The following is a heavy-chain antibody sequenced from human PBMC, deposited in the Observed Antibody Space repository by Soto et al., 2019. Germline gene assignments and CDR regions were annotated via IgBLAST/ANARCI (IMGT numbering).Heavy chain of an antibody. D-gene: IGHD6-6*01. J-gene: IGHJ5*02. CDR2: ISGYNGNT. CDR3: ARKSSSSSWFDP. CDR1: GYTFSNYG. V-gene: IGHV1-18*01. Sequence: SVKVSCKSSGYTFSNYGISWVGQAPGQGLEWMGWISGYNGNTNYAQNFQGRVAMTADPSTRTAYMDLRSLISDDTAVYFCARKSSSSSWFDPWGQGTLVTVSS.